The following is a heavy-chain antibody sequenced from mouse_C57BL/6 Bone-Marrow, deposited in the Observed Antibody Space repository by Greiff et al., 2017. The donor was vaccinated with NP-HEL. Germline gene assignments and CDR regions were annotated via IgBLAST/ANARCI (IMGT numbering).Heavy chain of an antibody. V-gene: IGHV14-4*01. CDR3: TIPPLDGYYGKSAMGY. Sequence: VQLQQSGAELVRPGASVKLSCTASGFNIKDDYMHWVKQRPEQGLEWIGWIDPENGDTEYASKFQGQATLLADTSSNTAYLQLSSLTSEDTAVYYCTIPPLDGYYGKSAMGYWGQGTSVTVSS. CDR1: GFNIKDDY. CDR2: IDPENGDT. J-gene: IGHJ4*01. D-gene: IGHD2-3*01.